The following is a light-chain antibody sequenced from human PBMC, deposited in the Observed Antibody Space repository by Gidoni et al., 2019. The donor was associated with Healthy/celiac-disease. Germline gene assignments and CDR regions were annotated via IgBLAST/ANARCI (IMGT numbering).Light chain of an antibody. CDR3: QQSYSTPFT. J-gene: IGKJ3*01. CDR2: AAS. V-gene: IGKV1-39*01. Sequence: DIQMTQSPSSLSASVGDRVTITCRASQSISSYLNWYQQKPGKAPQLLIYAASSLQSGVPSRFSGSGSGTDFTLIISSLQPEDFATYYCQQSYSTPFTFGPGTKVEIK. CDR1: QSISSY.